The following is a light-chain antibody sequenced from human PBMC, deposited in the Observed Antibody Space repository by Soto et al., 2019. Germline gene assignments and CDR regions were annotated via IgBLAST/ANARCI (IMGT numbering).Light chain of an antibody. Sequence: QSALTQPRSVSGSPGQSVTISCTGTSSDVGGYNYVSWYQQHPGKAPKLVIYDVSKRPSGVPVRFSGSKSGNTASLTISGLQAEDEADYYCCSYAGTSLWVFGGGTKVTVL. CDR1: SSDVGGYNY. CDR3: CSYAGTSLWV. J-gene: IGLJ3*02. CDR2: DVS. V-gene: IGLV2-11*01.